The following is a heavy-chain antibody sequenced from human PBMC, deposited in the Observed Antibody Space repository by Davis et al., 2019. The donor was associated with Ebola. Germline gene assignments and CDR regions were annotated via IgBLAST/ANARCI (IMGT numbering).Heavy chain of an antibody. CDR2: ISAYNGNT. CDR1: GYTLTEFS. V-gene: IGHV1-18*04. J-gene: IGHJ5*02. CDR3: ARDIAMVIGGWFDP. D-gene: IGHD3-10*01. Sequence: ASVKVSCKVSGYTLTEFSMHWVRQAPGQGLEWMGWISAYNGNTNYAQKLQGRVTMTTDTSTSTAYMELRSLRSDDTAVYYCARDIAMVIGGWFDPWGQGTLVTVSS.